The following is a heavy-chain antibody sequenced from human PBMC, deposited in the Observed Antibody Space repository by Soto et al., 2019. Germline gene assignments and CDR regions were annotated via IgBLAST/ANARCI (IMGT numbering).Heavy chain of an antibody. CDR2: ISYDGSNK. V-gene: IGHV3-30-3*01. D-gene: IGHD6-13*01. CDR1: GFTFSSYA. J-gene: IGHJ6*02. CDR3: ARDLVMGSSSWLYYYYYGMDV. Sequence: LRLSCAASGFTFSSYAMHWVRQAPGKGLEWVAVISYDGSNKYYADSVKGRFSISRDNSKNTLYMKMNSLRAEDTAVYYCARDLVMGSSSWLYYYYYGMDVWGQGTTVTVSS.